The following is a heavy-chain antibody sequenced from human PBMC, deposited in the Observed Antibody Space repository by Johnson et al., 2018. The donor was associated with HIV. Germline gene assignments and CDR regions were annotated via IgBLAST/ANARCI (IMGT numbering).Heavy chain of an antibody. D-gene: IGHD3-10*01. CDR2: ISYSGSNK. CDR1: GFTFSSFA. V-gene: IGHV3-30*04. Sequence: QMLLVESGGGVVQPGRSLRLSCAASGFTFSSFAMHWVRQTPGNGLEWVSIISYSGSNKYYADSVKGRFTISRDNSKNTLYVEMNSLRSEDTAVYYCARVMVQGDAFDIWGQGTMVTVSS. J-gene: IGHJ3*02. CDR3: ARVMVQGDAFDI.